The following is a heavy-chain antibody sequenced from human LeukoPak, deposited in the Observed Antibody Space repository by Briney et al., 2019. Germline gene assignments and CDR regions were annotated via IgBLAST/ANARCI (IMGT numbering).Heavy chain of an antibody. Sequence: GASVKVSCKASGYTFTGYYMHWVRQAPGQGLEWMGSINPNSGGTNYAQKFQGRVTMTRDTSISTAYMELSRLRSDDTAVYYCARALYGDCGRVVDYWGPGTLVTVSS. D-gene: IGHD4-17*01. V-gene: IGHV1-2*02. CDR2: INPNSGGT. J-gene: IGHJ4*02. CDR1: GYTFTGYY. CDR3: ARALYGDCGRVVDY.